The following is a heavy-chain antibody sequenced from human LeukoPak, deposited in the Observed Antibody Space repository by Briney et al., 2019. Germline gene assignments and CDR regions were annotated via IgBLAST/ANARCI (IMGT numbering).Heavy chain of an antibody. CDR3: ARHGFLKVPAAIGGPVDY. Sequence: SETLSLTCTVSGGSISSGSYYWSWIRQPPGKGLEWIGSIYYSGSTYYNPSLKSRVTISVDTSKNQFSLKLSSVTAADTAVYYCARHGFLKVPAAIGGPVDYWGQGTLVTVSS. CDR1: GGSISSGSYY. CDR2: IYYSGST. J-gene: IGHJ4*02. D-gene: IGHD2-2*01. V-gene: IGHV4-39*01.